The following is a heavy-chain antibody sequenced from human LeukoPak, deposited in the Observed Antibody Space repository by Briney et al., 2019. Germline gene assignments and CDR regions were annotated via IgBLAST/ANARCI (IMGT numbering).Heavy chain of an antibody. V-gene: IGHV3-15*01. J-gene: IGHJ6*03. CDR2: IKSKTDGGTT. Sequence: GGSLRLSCAASGFTFSNAWMSWVRQAPGKGLEWVGRIKSKTDGGTTDYAAPVKGRFTISRDDSKNTLYLQMNSLKTEDTAVYYCTTETPGLQLLLNYYYYYMDVWGKGTTVTVSS. CDR1: GFTFSNAW. CDR3: TTETPGLQLLLNYYYYYMDV. D-gene: IGHD1-7*01.